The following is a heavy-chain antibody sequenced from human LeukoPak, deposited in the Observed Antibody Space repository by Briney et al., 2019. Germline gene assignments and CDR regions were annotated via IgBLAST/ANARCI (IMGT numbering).Heavy chain of an antibody. V-gene: IGHV4-34*01. CDR3: ARLGGSYYYYYYYMDV. Sequence: PSETLSLTCAVYGGSFSGYYWSWIRQPPGKGLEWIGEINHSGSTNYNPSLKSRVTISVDTSKNQFSLKLSSVTAADTAVYYCARLGGSYYYYYYYMDVWGKGTTVTVSS. D-gene: IGHD1-26*01. J-gene: IGHJ6*03. CDR1: GGSFSGYY. CDR2: INHSGST.